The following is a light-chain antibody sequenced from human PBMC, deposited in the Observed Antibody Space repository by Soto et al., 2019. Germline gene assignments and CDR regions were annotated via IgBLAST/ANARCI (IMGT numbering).Light chain of an antibody. CDR3: QHYDTYST. V-gene: IGKV1D-16*01. Sequence: DIQMTQSPSSVSASVGDRVTITCRASQDISSWLAWYQQKPGKAPKLLIYATSSLQSGVPSRFSGSGSGTDFTLTISSLQPEDFATYYCQHYDTYSTFGQGTRLEIK. CDR2: ATS. CDR1: QDISSW. J-gene: IGKJ5*01.